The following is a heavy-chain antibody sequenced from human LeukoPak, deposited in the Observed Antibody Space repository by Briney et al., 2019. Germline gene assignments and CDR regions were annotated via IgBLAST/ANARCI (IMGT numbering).Heavy chain of an antibody. CDR3: ARDSSGWYTYYYYYMDV. V-gene: IGHV1-46*01. J-gene: IGHJ6*03. CDR1: GYTFTSYY. Sequence: ASVKVSCKASGYTFTSYYMHWVRQAPGQGLEWMGIINPSGGSTSYAQKFQGRVTLTRDMSTSTVYMELSSLRSDDTAVYYCARDSSGWYTYYYYYMDVWGKGTTVTVSS. D-gene: IGHD6-19*01. CDR2: INPSGGST.